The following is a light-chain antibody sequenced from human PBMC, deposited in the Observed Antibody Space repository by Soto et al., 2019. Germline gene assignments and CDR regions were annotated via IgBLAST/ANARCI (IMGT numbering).Light chain of an antibody. J-gene: IGKJ1*01. CDR3: QQYGLSPRT. CDR2: GGS. CDR1: QSVSSIY. V-gene: IGKV3-20*01. Sequence: EIVLTQSPGTLSLSPGERAILSCRASQSVSSIYLAWYQKKPGQAPRLLIYGGSSRATGIPDRFSGSGSGTDFTLTISRLEPEDFAVYYCQQYGLSPRTFGQGTKVEIK.